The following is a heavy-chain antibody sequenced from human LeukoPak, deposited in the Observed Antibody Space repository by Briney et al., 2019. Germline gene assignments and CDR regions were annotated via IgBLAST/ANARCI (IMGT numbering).Heavy chain of an antibody. CDR3: ATVPQDYYDSSGYQDYAFDI. V-gene: IGHV1-24*01. J-gene: IGHJ3*02. D-gene: IGHD3-22*01. CDR2: FDPEDGET. Sequence: ASVKVSCKVSGYTLTELSMHWVRQAPGKGLEWMGGFDPEDGETIYAQKFQGRVTMTEDTSTDTAYMELSSLRSEDTAVYYCATVPQDYYDSSGYQDYAFDIWGQGTMVTVSS. CDR1: GYTLTELS.